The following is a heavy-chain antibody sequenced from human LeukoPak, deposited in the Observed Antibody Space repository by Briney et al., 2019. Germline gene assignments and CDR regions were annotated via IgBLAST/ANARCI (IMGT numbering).Heavy chain of an antibody. CDR1: GYTFTSYG. V-gene: IGHV1-18*01. CDR2: ISAYNGNT. CDR3: ARSPAVAGTVWFDP. Sequence: ASVKVSCKASGYTFTSYGISWVRQAPGQGLEWMGWISAYNGNTNYAQKLQGRVTMTTDTSTSTAYMELRSLRSDDTAVYYCARSPAVAGTVWFDPWGQGTLVTVSS. D-gene: IGHD6-19*01. J-gene: IGHJ5*02.